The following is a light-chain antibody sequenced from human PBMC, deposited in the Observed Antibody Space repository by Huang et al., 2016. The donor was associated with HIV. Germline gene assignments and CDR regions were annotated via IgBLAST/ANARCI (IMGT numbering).Light chain of an antibody. V-gene: IGKV2-30*02. CDR1: HGLVHTDGNTY. CDR2: KVS. Sequence: DVLLTQSPLSLPVILGQPASISCKSSHGLVHTDGNTYLNWFHQRPGQSPRRLIYKVSNRDSGVPDIFSGSGSGTDFTLKISRVETDDIGIYYCMQGSHWRQTFGLGTKVEIK. CDR3: MQGSHWRQT. J-gene: IGKJ1*01.